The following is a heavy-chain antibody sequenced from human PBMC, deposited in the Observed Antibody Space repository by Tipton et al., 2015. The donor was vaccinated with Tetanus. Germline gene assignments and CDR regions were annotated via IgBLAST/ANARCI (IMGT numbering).Heavy chain of an antibody. CDR1: GGSIRSGDHQ. D-gene: IGHD3-3*01. V-gene: IGHV4-61*08. Sequence: TLSLTCTVSGGSIRSGDHQWNWLRQPPGKGLEWLAYISPSGRSNSNYSLKSRITISQDKSKNQFSLKLTSVTAADTAVYYCARANYDFPKKGPFDSWGQGSLVIVAS. CDR3: ARANYDFPKKGPFDS. CDR2: ISPSGRS. J-gene: IGHJ4*02.